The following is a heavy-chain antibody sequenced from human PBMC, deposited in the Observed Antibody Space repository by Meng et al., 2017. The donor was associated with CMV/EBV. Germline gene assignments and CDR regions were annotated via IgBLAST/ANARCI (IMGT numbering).Heavy chain of an antibody. CDR2: IKQDGSDK. CDR1: GFTLSTYW. Sequence: GGSLRLSCAASGFTLSTYWMTWVRQAPGKGLESVANIKQDGSDKYYLDSVKGRFTISRDNSKNTLYLQMNSLRAEDTAVYYCAKEGTGRVTAVGATLFDYWGQGTLVTVSS. V-gene: IGHV3-7*01. D-gene: IGHD1-26*01. J-gene: IGHJ4*02. CDR3: AKEGTGRVTAVGATLFDY.